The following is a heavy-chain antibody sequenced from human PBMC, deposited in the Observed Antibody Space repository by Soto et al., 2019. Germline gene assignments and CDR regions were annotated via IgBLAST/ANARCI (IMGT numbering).Heavy chain of an antibody. J-gene: IGHJ3*01. D-gene: IGHD3-10*01. CDR2: TVPVFVTS. V-gene: IGHV1-69*06. Sequence: QVQLVQSGAVVKKPGSSVEVSCQASGGTFSGYGISWVRQAPGQGLEWMGGTVPVFVTSKYAPRFQGRVTITTDKSTSTAYMELSSVTSDDTAIYFCARGVSNSGAYYTGPSAYDLWGQGTLVIVSS. CDR3: ARGVSNSGAYYTGPSAYDL. CDR1: GGTFSGYG.